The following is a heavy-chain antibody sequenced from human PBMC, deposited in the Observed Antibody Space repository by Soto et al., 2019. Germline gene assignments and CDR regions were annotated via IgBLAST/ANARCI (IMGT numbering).Heavy chain of an antibody. D-gene: IGHD5-18*01. V-gene: IGHV3-30*18. CDR2: ISYDGSNK. CDR1: GFTFSSYG. CDR3: AKQGYSLDI. Sequence: QVQLVESGGGVVQPGRSLRLSCAASGFTFSSYGMHWVRQAPGKGLEWVAVISYDGSNKYYADSVKGRFTISRDNSKNTLYLQMNSLRAKDTAVYYCAKQGYSLDIWGQGTMVTVSS. J-gene: IGHJ3*02.